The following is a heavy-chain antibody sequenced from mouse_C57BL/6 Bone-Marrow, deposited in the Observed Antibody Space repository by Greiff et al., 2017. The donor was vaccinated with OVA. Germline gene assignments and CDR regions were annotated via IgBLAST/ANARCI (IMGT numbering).Heavy chain of an antibody. J-gene: IGHJ4*01. D-gene: IGHD2-1*01. CDR1: GFTFSSYA. Sequence: EVKVVESGEGLVKPGGSLKLSCAASGFTFSSYAMSWVRQTPEKRLEWVAYISSGGGYIYYADTVKGRFTISRDNARNTLYLQMSSLKSEDTAMYYFTRLLDAMAFWGQGTSVTVSS. CDR2: ISSGGGYI. CDR3: TRLLDAMAF. V-gene: IGHV5-9-1*02.